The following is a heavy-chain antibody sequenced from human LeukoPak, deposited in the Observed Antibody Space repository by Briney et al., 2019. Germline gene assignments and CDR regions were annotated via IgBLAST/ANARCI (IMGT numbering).Heavy chain of an antibody. V-gene: IGHV4-59*08. Sequence: SETLSLTCTVSGGSISSYFWSWIRQPPGKGLEWMGYIHDRGTTNYNPSLKSRVTISIDTSKNQFSLKLTSVTAADTALYYCARVGARGSGYSFDPWGQGTLVAVSS. D-gene: IGHD3-3*01. CDR2: IHDRGTT. CDR3: ARVGARGSGYSFDP. J-gene: IGHJ5*02. CDR1: GGSISSYF.